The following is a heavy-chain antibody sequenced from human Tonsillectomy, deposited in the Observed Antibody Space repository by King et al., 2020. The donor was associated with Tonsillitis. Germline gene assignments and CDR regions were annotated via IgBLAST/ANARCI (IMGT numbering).Heavy chain of an antibody. V-gene: IGHV3-9*01. CDR2: IRWNSGSI. J-gene: IGHJ4*02. CDR1: GFTFDDYA. CDR3: AKDQSQWTYFDY. Sequence: VQLVESGGGLVQPGRSLRLSCAASGFTFDDYAMHWVRQAPGKGLEWVSGIRWNSGSIGYADSVKGRFTISRDNAKNSLYLQMNSLRAEDTALYYCAKDQSQWTYFDYWGQGTLVTVSS. D-gene: IGHD6-19*01.